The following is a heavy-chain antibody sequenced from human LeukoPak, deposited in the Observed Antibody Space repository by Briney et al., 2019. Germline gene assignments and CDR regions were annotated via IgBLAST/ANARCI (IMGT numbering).Heavy chain of an antibody. CDR1: GLTFSSYA. J-gene: IGHJ6*04. CDR3: ARDLPHYYGSGSYSNYYYYGMDV. D-gene: IGHD3-10*01. Sequence: GGSLRLSCAASGLTFSSYAMHWVRQAPGKGLEWVAVISYDGSNKYYADSVKGRFTISRDNSKNTLYLQMNSLRAEDTAVYYCARDLPHYYGSGSYSNYYYYGMDVWGKGTTVTVSS. CDR2: ISYDGSNK. V-gene: IGHV3-30*04.